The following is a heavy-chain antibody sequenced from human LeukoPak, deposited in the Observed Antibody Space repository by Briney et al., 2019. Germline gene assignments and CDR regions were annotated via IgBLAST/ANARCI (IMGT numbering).Heavy chain of an antibody. D-gene: IGHD1-26*01. Sequence: ASVKVSCKASGYTVTSFGITWMTQAAGHGLEGMGWISAYNGNTNYAQKLQGRVTMTTDTSKSTAYMDLRSLRSNDTAVYYCTRDAPPWGYLRFWGQGTLVTVSA. CDR2: ISAYNGNT. CDR1: GYTVTSFG. CDR3: TRDAPPWGYLRF. V-gene: IGHV1-18*01. J-gene: IGHJ4*02.